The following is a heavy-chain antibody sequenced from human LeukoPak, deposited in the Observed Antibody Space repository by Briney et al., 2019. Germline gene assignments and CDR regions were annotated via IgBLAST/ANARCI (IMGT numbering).Heavy chain of an antibody. CDR3: AKRGVVIRAVIIVGFHKEAYYFDY. CDR1: GIPLINYG. V-gene: IGHV3-23*01. CDR2: ISDSGGST. J-gene: IGHJ4*02. D-gene: IGHD3-10*01. Sequence: GSLRLSCAVSGIPLINYGMSWVRQAPGKGLEWVAGISDSGGSTNYADSVKGRFTISRDNPKNTLYLQMNSMRAEDTAVYFCAKRGVVIRAVIIVGFHKEAYYFDYWGQGALVTVSS.